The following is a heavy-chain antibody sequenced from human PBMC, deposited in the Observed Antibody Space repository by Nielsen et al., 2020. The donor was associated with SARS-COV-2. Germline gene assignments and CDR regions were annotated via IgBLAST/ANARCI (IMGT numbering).Heavy chain of an antibody. CDR3: ARDRSGRYGTFDI. V-gene: IGHV1-18*01. J-gene: IGHJ3*02. Sequence: ASVQVSCKASGYTFTRYGIGWVRQAPGQGLEWMGWISPYNGNTDYAEMFQGRVTMTTETSTNTVYMELKSLRSDDTAVYFCARDRSGRYGTFDIWGQGTVVTVSS. D-gene: IGHD1-26*01. CDR2: ISPYNGNT. CDR1: GYTFTRYG.